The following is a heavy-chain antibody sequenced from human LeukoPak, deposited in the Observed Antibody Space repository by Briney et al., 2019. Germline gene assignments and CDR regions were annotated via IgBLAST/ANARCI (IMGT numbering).Heavy chain of an antibody. CDR1: GFIFSHYG. CDR3: ARDAQRGFDYSNSLKY. V-gene: IGHV3-33*01. Sequence: PGSSLRLSCAASGFIFSHYGLHWVRQAPGKGLEWVDVIWSDGSNRFYAGSVKGRFSISRDNSQNTLFLQMNSLRAEDTAMYYCARDAQRGFDYSNSLKYWGHGTLVTVPS. CDR2: IWSDGSNR. J-gene: IGHJ4*01. D-gene: IGHD4-11*01.